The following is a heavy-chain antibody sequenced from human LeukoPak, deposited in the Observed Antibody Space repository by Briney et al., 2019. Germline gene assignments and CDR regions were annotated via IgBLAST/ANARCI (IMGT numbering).Heavy chain of an antibody. D-gene: IGHD3-22*01. J-gene: IGHJ4*02. CDR2: ISSSSSTI. CDR1: GFTVNNAW. V-gene: IGHV3-48*01. CDR3: AREIDYDSSGYYSAGELHLEFDY. Sequence: GGSLRLSCAASGFTVNNAWMSWVRQAPGKGLEWVSYISSSSSTIYYADSVKGRFTISRDNAKNSLYLQMNSLRAEDTAVYYCAREIDYDSSGYYSAGELHLEFDYWGQGTLVTVSS.